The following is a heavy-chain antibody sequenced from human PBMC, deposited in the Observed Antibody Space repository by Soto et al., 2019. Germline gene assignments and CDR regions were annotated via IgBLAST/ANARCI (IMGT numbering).Heavy chain of an antibody. Sequence: QVHLVQSGAEVKKPGASVMLSCKASGYIFTNYAIHWVRQAPGQRLEWLGWINAGNGNTKFSQRFQDRVTITRDTSASTAYMELRSLTSEDTAVYFCAREQYGGGGGLDVWGTGTTVIVSA. CDR3: AREQYGGGGGLDV. D-gene: IGHD4-4*01. CDR2: INAGNGNT. CDR1: GYIFTNYA. J-gene: IGHJ6*04. V-gene: IGHV1-3*01.